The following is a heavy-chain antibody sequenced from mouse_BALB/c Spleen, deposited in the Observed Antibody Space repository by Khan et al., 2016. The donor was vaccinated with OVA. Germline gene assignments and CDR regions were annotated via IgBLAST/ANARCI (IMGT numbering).Heavy chain of an antibody. CDR3: ARRNYFGYTFAY. J-gene: IGHJ3*01. CDR1: GYTFTDYY. CDR2: IFPGSGDT. Sequence: QIQLVQSGAELARPGASVKLSCKASGYTFTDYYIHWVKQRPGQGLEGIGEIFPGSGDTYYNERFKGKATLNEDKSSSTAYMQLSSLTSEASAIYFWARRNYFGYTFAYWGQGTLVTVSA. V-gene: IGHV1-77*01. D-gene: IGHD1-2*01.